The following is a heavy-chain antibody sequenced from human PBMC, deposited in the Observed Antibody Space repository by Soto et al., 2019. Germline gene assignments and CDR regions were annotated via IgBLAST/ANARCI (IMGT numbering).Heavy chain of an antibody. J-gene: IGHJ6*02. CDR2: INAGNGNT. CDR1: GYTFTSYA. D-gene: IGHD3-3*01. Sequence: ASVKVSCKASGYTFTSYAMHWVRQAPGQRLEWVGWINAGNGNTKYSQKFQGRVTITRDTSASTAYMELSSLRSEDTAVYYCARSEWLLSSYYYYGMDVWGQGTTVTVSS. V-gene: IGHV1-3*01. CDR3: ARSEWLLSSYYYYGMDV.